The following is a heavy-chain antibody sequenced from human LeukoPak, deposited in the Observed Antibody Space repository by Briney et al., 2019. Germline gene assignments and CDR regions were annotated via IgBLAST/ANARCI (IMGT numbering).Heavy chain of an antibody. V-gene: IGHV4-61*05. CDR3: ARYWGKYLNH. Sequence: PSETLSLTCTVSGGSISSSNYYWGWIRQPPGKGLEWIGYIYYTGSTKYNPSLESRLTMSVDTSKNQLSLKLTSVTAADTAVYYCARYWGKYLNHWGQGTLVTVSS. D-gene: IGHD3-16*01. CDR2: IYYTGST. CDR1: GGSISSSNYY. J-gene: IGHJ4*02.